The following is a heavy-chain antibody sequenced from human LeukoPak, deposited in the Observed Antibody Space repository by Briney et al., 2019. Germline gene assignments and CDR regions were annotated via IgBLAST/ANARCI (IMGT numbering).Heavy chain of an antibody. CDR3: ARGGYYGSGNDFRFDP. J-gene: IGHJ5*02. Sequence: PSETLSLTCAVYGGSFSGYYWSWIRQPPGKGLEWIGEINHSGSTNYNPSLKGRVTISVETSKNQFSLKLKSVTAADTAVYYCARGGYYGSGNDFRFDPWGQGTLVTVSS. CDR2: INHSGST. CDR1: GGSFSGYY. D-gene: IGHD3-10*01. V-gene: IGHV4-34*01.